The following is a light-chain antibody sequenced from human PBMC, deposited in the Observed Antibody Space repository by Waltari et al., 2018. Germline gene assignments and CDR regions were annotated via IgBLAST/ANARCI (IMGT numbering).Light chain of an antibody. Sequence: QSALTQPASVSGSPGPSITISCTGTSRDIGHYNLCPGYQQDPGKAPKVIIYEVNKRPSGVSNRFSGSKSGNTASLTISGLQAEDEADYYCCSYIGDSAWVFGGGTKVTVL. CDR2: EVN. CDR3: CSYIGDSAWV. J-gene: IGLJ3*02. CDR1: SRDIGHYNL. V-gene: IGLV2-23*02.